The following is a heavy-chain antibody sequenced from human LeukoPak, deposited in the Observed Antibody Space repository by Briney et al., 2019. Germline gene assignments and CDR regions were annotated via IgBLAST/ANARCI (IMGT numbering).Heavy chain of an antibody. J-gene: IGHJ4*02. D-gene: IGHD3-10*01. CDR1: GFTFSDYY. CDR2: ISSSGSTI. Sequence: GGSLRLSCAASGFTFSDYYMSWIRQAPGKGLEWVSYISSSGSTIYYADSVKGRFTISRDNSKNTLYLQMNSLRAEDTAVYYCAKGVWFGELVSSDYWGQGTLVTVSS. V-gene: IGHV3-11*04. CDR3: AKGVWFGELVSSDY.